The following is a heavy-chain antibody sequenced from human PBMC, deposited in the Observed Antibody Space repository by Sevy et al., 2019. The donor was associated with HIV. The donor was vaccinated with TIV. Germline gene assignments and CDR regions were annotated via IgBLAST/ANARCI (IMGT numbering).Heavy chain of an antibody. CDR1: GSTFSDDY. V-gene: IGHV1-2*02. CDR2: INSAGT. D-gene: IGHD5-18*01. J-gene: IGHJ5*02. Sequence: ASVKVSCKASGSTFSDDYIHWVRRAPGAGLEWLGWINSAGTNFAESFQGRVTMTRDASTNTAYMELNSLRSDDTATYDCATSANLDTSWFDPWGQGTLVTVSS. CDR3: ATSANLDTSWFDP.